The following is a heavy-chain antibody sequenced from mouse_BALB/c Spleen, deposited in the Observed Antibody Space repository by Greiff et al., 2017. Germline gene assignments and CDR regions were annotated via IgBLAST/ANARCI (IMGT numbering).Heavy chain of an antibody. J-gene: IGHJ4*01. V-gene: IGHV2-3*01. CDR2: IWGDGST. D-gene: IGHD2-2*01. CDR3: AKLSYGYDGDAMDY. Sequence: QVQLQQSGPGLVAPSQSLSITCTVSGFSLTGYGVNWVRQPPGKGLEWLGVIWGDGSTHYHSALISRLSISKDNSKSQVFLKLNSLQTDDTATYYCAKLSYGYDGDAMDYWGQGTSVTVSS. CDR1: GFSLTGYG.